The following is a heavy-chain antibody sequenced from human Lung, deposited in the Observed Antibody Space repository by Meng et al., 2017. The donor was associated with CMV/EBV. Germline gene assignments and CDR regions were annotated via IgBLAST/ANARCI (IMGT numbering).Heavy chain of an antibody. CDR1: GGAFCGGGLN. Sequence: QGHRQESGPRALSPGQTLPLTCIVLGGAFCGGGLNRTWSRQYPGKALGWGVYIYYSGNTYYNPSLRSRVAISIDTSKNQFSLKLTSVTAADTAVYFCARTSYGDYNWFNPWCQGTLVTVSS. CDR3: ARTSYGDYNWFNP. V-gene: IGHV4-31*03. D-gene: IGHD4-17*01. J-gene: IGHJ5*02. CDR2: IYYSGNT.